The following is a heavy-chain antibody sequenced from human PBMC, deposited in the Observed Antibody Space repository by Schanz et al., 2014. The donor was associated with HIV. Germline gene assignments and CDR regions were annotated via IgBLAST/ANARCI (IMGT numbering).Heavy chain of an antibody. J-gene: IGHJ6*02. V-gene: IGHV1-18*01. CDR3: ARGEVPSLGMDV. D-gene: IGHD1-26*01. CDR2: INGYNGNT. CDR1: GYTFTRYG. Sequence: QVHLVQSGAEVRDPGASVKVSCRSSGYTFTRYGISWVRQAPGQGLEWMGWINGYNGNTNYAQKFQGRVTMTTDTSTSTAYMELRSLRSDDTAVYYCARGEVPSLGMDVWGQGTTVTISS.